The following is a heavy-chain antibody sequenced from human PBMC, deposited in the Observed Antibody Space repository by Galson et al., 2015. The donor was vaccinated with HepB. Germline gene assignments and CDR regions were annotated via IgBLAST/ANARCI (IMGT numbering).Heavy chain of an antibody. Sequence: SVKVSCKASGGTFSSYAISWVRQAPGQGLEWMGGIIPIFGTANYAQKFQGRVTITADESTSTAYMELSSLRSEDTAVYYCARTVTTPSDYYYYMDVWGKGTTVTVSS. CDR1: GGTFSSYA. D-gene: IGHD4-11*01. CDR2: IIPIFGTA. V-gene: IGHV1-69*13. CDR3: ARTVTTPSDYYYYMDV. J-gene: IGHJ6*03.